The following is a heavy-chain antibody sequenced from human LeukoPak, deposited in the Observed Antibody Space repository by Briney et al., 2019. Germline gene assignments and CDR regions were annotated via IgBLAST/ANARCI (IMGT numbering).Heavy chain of an antibody. CDR2: ISSSSSTI. J-gene: IGHJ6*02. Sequence: PGGSLTLSCAASGFTFSSHSMNWVRQAPGKGLEWVSYISSSSSTIYYADSVKGRFTISRGNAKNSLYLQMNSLRDEDTAVYYCASVYYDSSGYYYYYYYGMDVWGQGTTVTVSS. CDR3: ASVYYDSSGYYYYYYYGMDV. D-gene: IGHD3-22*01. CDR1: GFTFSSHS. V-gene: IGHV3-48*02.